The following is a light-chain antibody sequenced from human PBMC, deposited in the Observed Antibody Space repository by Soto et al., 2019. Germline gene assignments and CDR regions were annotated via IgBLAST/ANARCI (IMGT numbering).Light chain of an antibody. Sequence: EIVLTQSPATLSLSPGERATLSCRASQSVSSYLAWYQQKPGQAPRLLIYGASNRASGIPARFSGSGAGTDFTLTISSLEPEDFAVYYCQLRSYWPPAITFGQGTRLEIE. CDR1: QSVSSY. V-gene: IGKV3-11*01. J-gene: IGKJ5*01. CDR3: QLRSYWPPAIT. CDR2: GAS.